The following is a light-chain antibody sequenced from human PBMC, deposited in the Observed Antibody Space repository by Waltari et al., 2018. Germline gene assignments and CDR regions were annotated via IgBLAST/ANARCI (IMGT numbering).Light chain of an antibody. CDR1: SNAVGGYKF. CDR3: SSYTSGTTDWV. J-gene: IGLJ3*02. CDR2: DVN. V-gene: IGLV2-14*03. Sequence: QSALTQPAPCFGSPGHSIPFPCPGTSNAVGGYKFFPWSHKHPGKAPKVLIYDVNNRPSGVSNRFSGSKSVNTASLTISGLQAEDEADYFCSSYTSGTTDWVFGGGTKLTVL.